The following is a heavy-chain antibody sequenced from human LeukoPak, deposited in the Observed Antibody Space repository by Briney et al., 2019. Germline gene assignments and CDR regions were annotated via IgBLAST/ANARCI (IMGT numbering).Heavy chain of an antibody. CDR2: IFYGANT. Sequence: PSETLSLTCTVSGDSISSSNYYWGWVRQPPGKGLEWIGSIFYGANTYSNPSLKSRVTISIDTSKNQFSLKLSSVTAADTAVYYCARHFVSDSNYYYYYGMDVWGQGTTVTISS. D-gene: IGHD4-11*01. CDR3: ARHFVSDSNYYYYYGMDV. CDR1: GDSISSSNYY. J-gene: IGHJ6*02. V-gene: IGHV4-39*01.